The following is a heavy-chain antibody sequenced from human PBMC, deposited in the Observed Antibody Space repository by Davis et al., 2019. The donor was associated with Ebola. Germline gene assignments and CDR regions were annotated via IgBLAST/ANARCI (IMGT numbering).Heavy chain of an antibody. V-gene: IGHV3-21*05. J-gene: IGHJ3*02. CDR2: ISSSSSYT. CDR3: ARASAVSAFDI. D-gene: IGHD2-8*01. CDR1: GFTFSSYA. Sequence: GESLKISCAASGFTFSSYAMHWVRQAPGKGLEWVSYISSSSSYTNYADSVKGRFTISRDNSKNTLYLQMNSLRAEDTAVYYCARASAVSAFDIWGQGTMVTVSS.